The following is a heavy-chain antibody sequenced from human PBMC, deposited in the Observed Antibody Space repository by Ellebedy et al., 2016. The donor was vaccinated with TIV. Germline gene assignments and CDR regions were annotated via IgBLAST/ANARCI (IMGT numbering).Heavy chain of an antibody. Sequence: ASVKVSXXASSYTFSSYDISWVRQAPGQGLEWMGWISAHNGHSKYAQKLQGRVTMTTDTSTSTAYMELRSLRSDDTAVYYCAILQEGYCSSTDCYIAFQIWGQGTMVTVSS. V-gene: IGHV1-18*04. J-gene: IGHJ3*02. CDR2: ISAHNGHS. D-gene: IGHD2-2*01. CDR3: AILQEGYCSSTDCYIAFQI. CDR1: SYTFSSYD.